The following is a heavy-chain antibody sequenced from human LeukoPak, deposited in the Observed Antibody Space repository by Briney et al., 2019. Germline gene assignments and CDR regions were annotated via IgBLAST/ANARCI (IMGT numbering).Heavy chain of an antibody. D-gene: IGHD5-18*01. V-gene: IGHV3-74*01. Sequence: GGSLRLSCAASGFTFSSYWMHWVRQAPGKGLVWVSRINSDGSSTSYADSVKGRFTISRDNAKNSLYLRMDSLRDEDTAVYYCARERGYSYGYGDYWSQGTLVTVSS. CDR3: ARERGYSYGYGDY. CDR2: INSDGSST. J-gene: IGHJ4*02. CDR1: GFTFSSYW.